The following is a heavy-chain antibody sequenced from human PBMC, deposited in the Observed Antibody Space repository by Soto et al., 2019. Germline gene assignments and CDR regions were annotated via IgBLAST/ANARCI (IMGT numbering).Heavy chain of an antibody. CDR3: ARDLRVFGGIDV. CDR2: IYHTGSI. D-gene: IGHD3-3*01. CDR1: GGSTTSYY. V-gene: IGHV4-4*07. J-gene: IGHJ6*02. Sequence: SETLSLTCTVSGGSTTSYYWSWIRQSAKRGLEWIGRIYHTGSINYNPSFQSRVTLSVDTSKNQVALKLTSVTAADTATYFCARDLRVFGGIDVWGPGTTVTVSS.